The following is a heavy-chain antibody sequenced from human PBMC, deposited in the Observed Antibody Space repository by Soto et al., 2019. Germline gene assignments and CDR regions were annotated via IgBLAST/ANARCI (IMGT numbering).Heavy chain of an antibody. CDR3: AKDRSSRIVVVVAATPFNYYYGMDV. J-gene: IGHJ6*02. Sequence: GGSLRLSCAASGFTFSSYAMSWVRQAPGKGLEWVSAISGSGGSTYYADSVKGRFTISRDNSKNTLYLQMNSLRAEDTAVYYCAKDRSSRIVVVVAATPFNYYYGMDVWGQGTTVTVS. V-gene: IGHV3-23*01. CDR1: GFTFSSYA. CDR2: ISGSGGST. D-gene: IGHD2-15*01.